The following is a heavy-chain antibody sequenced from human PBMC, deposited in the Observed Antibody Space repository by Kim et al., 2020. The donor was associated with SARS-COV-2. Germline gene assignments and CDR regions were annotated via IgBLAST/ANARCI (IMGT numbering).Heavy chain of an antibody. V-gene: IGHV1-46*01. D-gene: IGHD6-13*01. Sequence: ASVKVSCKASGYTFTSYYMHWVRQAPGQGLEWMGIINPSGGSTSYAQKFQGRVTMTRDTSTSTVYMELSSLRSEDTAVYYCAGKTPSRDLSSWYIFENYYYYYGMDVWGQGTTVTVSS. CDR1: GYTFTSYY. J-gene: IGHJ6*02. CDR2: INPSGGST. CDR3: AGKTPSRDLSSWYIFENYYYYYGMDV.